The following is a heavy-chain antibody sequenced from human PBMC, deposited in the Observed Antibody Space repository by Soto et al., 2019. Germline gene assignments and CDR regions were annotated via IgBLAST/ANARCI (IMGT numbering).Heavy chain of an antibody. Sequence: SETLSLTCAVSGGSISSSNWWSWVRQPPGKGLEWIGEIYHSGSTNYNPSLKSRVTISVDKSKNQFSLKLSSVTAADTAVYYCAGDRDSSSWYGLDPWGQGTLVTVSS. D-gene: IGHD6-13*01. CDR2: IYHSGST. J-gene: IGHJ5*02. CDR3: AGDRDSSSWYGLDP. CDR1: GGSISSSNW. V-gene: IGHV4-4*02.